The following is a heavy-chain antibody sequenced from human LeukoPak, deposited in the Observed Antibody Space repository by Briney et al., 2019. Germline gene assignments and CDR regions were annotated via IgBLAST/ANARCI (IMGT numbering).Heavy chain of an antibody. CDR1: EFTFSSYA. V-gene: IGHV3-30*04. CDR3: ARGTNSGYDSPDSYYYYMDV. Sequence: GGSLRLSCAASEFTFSSYAMHWVRQAPGKGLEWVAVISYDGSNKYYADSVKGRFTISRDNSKNTLYLQMNSLRAEDTAVYYCARGTNSGYDSPDSYYYYMDVWGKGTTVTVSS. CDR2: ISYDGSNK. D-gene: IGHD5-12*01. J-gene: IGHJ6*03.